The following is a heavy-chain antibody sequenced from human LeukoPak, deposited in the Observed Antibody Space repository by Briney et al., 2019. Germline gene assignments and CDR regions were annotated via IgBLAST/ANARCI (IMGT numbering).Heavy chain of an antibody. J-gene: IGHJ5*02. Sequence: GGSLRLSCAASGFTFSSYSMNWVRQAPGKGLEWVSSISSSSSYIYYADSVKGRFTISRDNSKNTLYLQMNSLRAEDTAVYYCAKGGGLGPNNWFDPWGQGTLVTVSS. CDR1: GFTFSSYS. CDR2: ISSSSSYI. CDR3: AKGGGLGPNNWFDP. D-gene: IGHD3-16*01. V-gene: IGHV3-21*04.